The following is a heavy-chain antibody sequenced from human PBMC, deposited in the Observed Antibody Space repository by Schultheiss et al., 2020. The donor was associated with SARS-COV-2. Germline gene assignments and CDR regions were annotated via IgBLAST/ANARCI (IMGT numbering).Heavy chain of an antibody. J-gene: IGHJ2*01. CDR3: ARDDYGVQGWIIDL. V-gene: IGHV4-59*12. D-gene: IGHD4-17*01. CDR1: GGSISSYY. CDR2: IYYSGST. Sequence: SETLSLTCTVSGGSISSYYWSWIRQHPGKGLEWIGYIYYSGSTNYNPSLKSRVTISVDTSKNQFSLKLSSVTAADTAVYYCARDDYGVQGWIIDLWGRGTLVTVSS.